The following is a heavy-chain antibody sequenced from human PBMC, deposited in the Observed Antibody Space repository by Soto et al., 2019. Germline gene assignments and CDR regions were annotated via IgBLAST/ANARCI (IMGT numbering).Heavy chain of an antibody. D-gene: IGHD2-2*01. CDR1: GYSFTSYW. Sequence: EVQLVQSGAEVKKPGESLRISCKGSGYSFTSYWISWVRQMPGKGLEWMGRIDPSDSYTNYSPSFQGNVTISADKSISTASQQWSSLKASDTAMYYCATTYCSSTRCYEAYYYYGMDVWGQGTTVTVSS. CDR2: IDPSDSYT. V-gene: IGHV5-10-1*01. CDR3: ATTYCSSTRCYEAYYYYGMDV. J-gene: IGHJ6*02.